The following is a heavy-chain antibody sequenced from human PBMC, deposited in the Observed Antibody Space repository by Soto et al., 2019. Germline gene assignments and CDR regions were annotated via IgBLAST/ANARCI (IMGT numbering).Heavy chain of an antibody. V-gene: IGHV3-7*01. Sequence: EVQLVEAGGGLVQPGGSLRLSCAASGFTFKHYWMSWVRQAPGKGLQWVANIKGDGSEKFYVDSVKGRFTIYRDNVQNSQNLQMNSVRAEDTGVYYCARGLAAPDYWGQGILVTVSS. CDR2: IKGDGSEK. D-gene: IGHD6-25*01. J-gene: IGHJ4*02. CDR1: GFTFKHYW. CDR3: ARGLAAPDY.